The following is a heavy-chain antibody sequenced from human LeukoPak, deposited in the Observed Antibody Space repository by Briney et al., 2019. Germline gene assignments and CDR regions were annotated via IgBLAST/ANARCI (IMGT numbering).Heavy chain of an antibody. CDR1: GFTVSSNC. CDR3: ARGFSRYCSSTSCLLPASWFDP. D-gene: IGHD2-2*01. CDR2: IYYSGST. Sequence: GSLRLSCAASGFTVSSNCMSWIRQPPGKGLEWIGSIYYSGSTYYNPSLKSRVTISVDTSKNQFSLKLSSVTAADTAVYYCARGFSRYCSSTSCLLPASWFDPWGQGTLVTVSS. J-gene: IGHJ5*02. V-gene: IGHV4-39*01.